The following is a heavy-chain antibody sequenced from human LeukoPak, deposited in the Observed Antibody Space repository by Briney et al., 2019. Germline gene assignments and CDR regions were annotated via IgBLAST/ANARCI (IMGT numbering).Heavy chain of an antibody. V-gene: IGHV3-9*03. CDR2: ISWNSGNI. CDR3: AKDNLPDYYDRSTYHSYLDY. Sequence: GGSLRLSCAASGFTFDDYAMHWVRQAPGKGLEWVSSISWNSGNIGYAASVKGRFTISRDNAKNSLYLQMNSLRAEDMALYYCAKDNLPDYYDRSTYHSYLDYWGQGTLVTVSS. J-gene: IGHJ4*02. CDR1: GFTFDDYA. D-gene: IGHD3-22*01.